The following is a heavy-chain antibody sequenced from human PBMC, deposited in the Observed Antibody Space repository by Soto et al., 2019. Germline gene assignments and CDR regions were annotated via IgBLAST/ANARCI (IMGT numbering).Heavy chain of an antibody. D-gene: IGHD3-3*01. V-gene: IGHV4-39*07. Sequence: ATLSLTCTVSGGSASSSRYYWGWIRQPPGKGLEWIGSIYYSGSTYYSPSLKSRVTMSVDTSKNQFSLRLSSVTAADTAIYYCATRITVFGLLIPPFDPWGQRTQVTVSS. CDR3: ATRITVFGLLIPPFDP. J-gene: IGHJ5*02. CDR1: GGSASSSRYY. CDR2: IYYSGST.